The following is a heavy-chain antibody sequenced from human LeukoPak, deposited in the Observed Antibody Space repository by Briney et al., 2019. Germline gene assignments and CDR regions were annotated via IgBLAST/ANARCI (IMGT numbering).Heavy chain of an antibody. CDR1: GFIDLNND. D-gene: IGHD1-26*01. J-gene: IGHJ4*02. CDR3: ARGVEPLPAQTLAY. V-gene: IGHV3-53*01. CDR2: LYSDGNT. Sequence: PGGSLRLSCAATGFIDLNNDMTDLRQAPGKGLEWVSVLYSDGNTKYADSVQGRFTISRDNSKNTLYLEMNSLSPDDTALYYCARGVEPLPAQTLAYWGQGTLVTVSS.